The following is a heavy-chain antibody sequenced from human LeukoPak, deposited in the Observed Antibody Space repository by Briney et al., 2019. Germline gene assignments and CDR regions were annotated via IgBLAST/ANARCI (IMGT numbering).Heavy chain of an antibody. CDR3: ARDPDYFDSSGLFDF. J-gene: IGHJ4*02. V-gene: IGHV3-33*01. D-gene: IGHD3-22*01. CDR1: GFTFSSSA. CDR2: IWYDATNK. Sequence: GGSLRLSCAASGFTFSSSAMHWVRQAPGKGLEWVAVIWYDATNKFYAASLKGRFTISRDNSRNTLYLQMNGLGAEDTAVYYCARDPDYFDSSGLFDFWGQGTLVTVSS.